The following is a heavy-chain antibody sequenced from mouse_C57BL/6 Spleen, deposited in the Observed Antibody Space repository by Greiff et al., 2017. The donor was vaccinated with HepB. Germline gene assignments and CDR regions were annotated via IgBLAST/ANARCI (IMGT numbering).Heavy chain of an antibody. V-gene: IGHV1-26*01. J-gene: IGHJ2*01. D-gene: IGHD2-10*02. CDR1: GYTFTDYY. CDR2: INPNNGGT. CDR3: ARRSMYYFDY. Sequence: EVKLQQSGPELVKPGASVKISCKASGYTFTDYYMNWVKQSHGKSLEWIGDINPNNGGTSYNQKFKGKATLTVDKSSSTAYMELRSLTSEDSAVYYCARRSMYYFDYWGQGTTLTVSS.